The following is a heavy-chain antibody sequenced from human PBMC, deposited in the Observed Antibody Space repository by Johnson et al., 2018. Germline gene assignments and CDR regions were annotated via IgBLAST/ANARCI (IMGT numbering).Heavy chain of an antibody. D-gene: IGHD6-19*01. CDR1: GFTFSSYG. Sequence: QVQLVESGGGVVQPGRSLRLSCAASGFTFSSYGMHWVRQAPGKGLEWVAVIWYDGSNKYYADSVKGRFTISRDNSKNTLYLQMNSLRAEDTAVYYCARDQVAVDGRDYCYSGMDVWGQGTTVTVSS. CDR3: ARDQVAVDGRDYCYSGMDV. CDR2: IWYDGSNK. V-gene: IGHV3-33*01. J-gene: IGHJ6*02.